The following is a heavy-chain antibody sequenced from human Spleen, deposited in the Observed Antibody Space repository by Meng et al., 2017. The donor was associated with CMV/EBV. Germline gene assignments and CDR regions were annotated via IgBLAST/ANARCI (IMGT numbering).Heavy chain of an antibody. CDR2: ISSSGDIK. CDR3: ARADNSVVVPDF. Sequence: GGSLRLSCAASGFTVRSYEMNWVRQAPGKGLEWVAYISSSGDIKYHADSVKGRFTIFRDVAKNSLYLQMSSLRAEDTAVYYCARADNSVVVPDFWGQGTLVTVSS. V-gene: IGHV3-48*03. J-gene: IGHJ4*02. D-gene: IGHD2-2*01. CDR1: GFTVRSYE.